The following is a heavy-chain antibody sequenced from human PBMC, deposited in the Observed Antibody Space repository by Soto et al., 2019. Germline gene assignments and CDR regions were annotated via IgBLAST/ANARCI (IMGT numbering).Heavy chain of an antibody. Sequence: EVQLVESGGGLVQPGGSLRLSCAASGLIFSDYHMDWVRQATGQGLEWVGRNRRKANSYTTEYAASVKGRFTISRDDSKNSLYLQMNSLKSEDTAVYYCAMLGGWSGGSSGMDVWGQGTTVTVSS. J-gene: IGHJ6*02. CDR1: GLIFSDYH. V-gene: IGHV3-72*01. D-gene: IGHD6-19*01. CDR3: AMLGGWSGGSSGMDV. CDR2: NRRKANSYTT.